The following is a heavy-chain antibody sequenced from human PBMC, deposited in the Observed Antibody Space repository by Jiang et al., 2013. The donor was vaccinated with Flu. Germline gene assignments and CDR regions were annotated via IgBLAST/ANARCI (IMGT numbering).Heavy chain of an antibody. CDR3: VRDAVDSGGVHLEYYGLGR. CDR2: ISSTTSST. CDR1: GFTFSYYY. Sequence: VQLVESGGGLVKPGGSLRLSCEASGFTFSYYYMSWIRQAPGQGLQWISYISSTTSSTEYADSVRGRFTISRDNIKNSLVLEMTDLRVEDTAVYYCVRDAVDSGGVHLEYYGLGRLGPRDHGHRLL. J-gene: IGHJ6*02. V-gene: IGHV3-11*05. D-gene: IGHD2-15*01.